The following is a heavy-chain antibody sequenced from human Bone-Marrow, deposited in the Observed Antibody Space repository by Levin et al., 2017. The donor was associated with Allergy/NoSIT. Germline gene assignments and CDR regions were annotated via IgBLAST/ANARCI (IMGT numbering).Heavy chain of an antibody. CDR2: ISGSGAT. CDR3: ARKSGSTLVKFDP. J-gene: IGHJ5*02. Sequence: SETLSLTCTVSGGSVNIADYYWTWFRQSPGRGLEWIGYISGSGATFYNPSLESRLTISIDTSRNQFSLSLDSVTAAATAVYYCARKSGSTLVKFDPWGQGTLVTVSS. CDR1: GGSVNIADYY. D-gene: IGHD1-7*01. V-gene: IGHV4-30-4*01.